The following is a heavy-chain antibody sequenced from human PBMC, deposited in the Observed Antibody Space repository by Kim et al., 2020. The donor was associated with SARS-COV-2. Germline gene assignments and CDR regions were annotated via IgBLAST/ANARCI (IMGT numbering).Heavy chain of an antibody. CDR1: GGSISSYY. CDR3: ARDRDFTNGVCGRFDP. J-gene: IGHJ5*02. Sequence: SETLSLTCTVSGGSISSYYWSWIRQPPGKGLEWIGYIYYSGSTNYHPSLKSRVIISVDTSKNQFSLKLSSVTAADTAVYYCARDRDFTNGVCGRFDPWGQRTLVAVSS. D-gene: IGHD2-8*01. CDR2: IYYSGST. V-gene: IGHV4-59*01.